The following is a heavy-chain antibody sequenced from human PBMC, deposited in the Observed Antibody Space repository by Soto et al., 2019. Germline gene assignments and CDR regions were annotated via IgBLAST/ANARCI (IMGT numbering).Heavy chain of an antibody. Sequence: QAGGSLRLSCAASGFTFSSYAMHWVRQAPGKGLEWVAVISYDGSNKYYADSVKGRFTISRDNSKNTLYLQMNSLRAEDTAVYYCARSGDNWNYYFDYWGQGTLVTGSS. J-gene: IGHJ4*02. V-gene: IGHV3-30-3*01. CDR3: ARSGDNWNYYFDY. CDR2: ISYDGSNK. CDR1: GFTFSSYA. D-gene: IGHD1-7*01.